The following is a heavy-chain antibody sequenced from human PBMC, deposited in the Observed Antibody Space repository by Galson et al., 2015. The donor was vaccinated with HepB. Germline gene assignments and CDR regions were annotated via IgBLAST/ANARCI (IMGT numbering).Heavy chain of an antibody. J-gene: IGHJ4*02. Sequence: SVKVSCQVYGYTLTEISMYWLRRVPGKGLEFMGGSDPESGERTYGQTFQGKVTLTEDTTTDTAYMELRSLRSEDTALYYYATADLWSGYFASWGQGTLVTVSS. D-gene: IGHD3-3*01. CDR3: ATADLWSGYFAS. CDR2: SDPESGER. CDR1: GYTLTEIS. V-gene: IGHV1-24*01.